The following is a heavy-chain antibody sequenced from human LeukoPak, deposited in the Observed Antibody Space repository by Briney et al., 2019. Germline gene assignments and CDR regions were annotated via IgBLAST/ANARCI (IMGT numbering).Heavy chain of an antibody. CDR3: ARDQQYHRPAGWFDP. CDR2: INHSGTS. Sequence: PSETLSLTCAVYGGSFSGYYWSWIRQSPGKGLEWIGEINHSGTSNNNPSLKRRVTVSVDTSKNQFSLKLSSVTAADTAVYYCARDQQYHRPAGWFDPWGQGTLVTVSS. V-gene: IGHV4-34*01. J-gene: IGHJ5*02. CDR1: GGSFSGYY. D-gene: IGHD1-14*01.